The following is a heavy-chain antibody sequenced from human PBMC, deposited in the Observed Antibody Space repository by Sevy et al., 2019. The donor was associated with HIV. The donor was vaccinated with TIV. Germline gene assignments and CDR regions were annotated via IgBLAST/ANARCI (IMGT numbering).Heavy chain of an antibody. CDR2: ISDGDDAI. CDR1: GFALSDYY. CDR3: ARDHVKDGDLGDYYYFAMDV. D-gene: IGHD4-17*01. V-gene: IGHV3-11*01. Sequence: GGSLRLSCAGSGFALSDYYMSWIRQAPGKGLEWLSYISDGDDAIYYADFLKGRFTISRDNAKNSLFLQMNSLRVKDTAGYYCARDHVKDGDLGDYYYFAMDVWGQGTTVTVSS. J-gene: IGHJ6*02.